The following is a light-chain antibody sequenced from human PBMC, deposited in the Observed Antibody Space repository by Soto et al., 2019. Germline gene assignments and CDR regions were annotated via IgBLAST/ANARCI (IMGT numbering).Light chain of an antibody. CDR3: QQYYSSAT. CDR2: AAS. J-gene: IGKJ1*01. CDR1: QGISSY. V-gene: IGKV1-8*01. Sequence: AIRMTQSPSSLSESTGDRVTITCRASQGISSYLAWYQQKPGKAPKLLIYAASTLQSGVPSRFSGSGSGTDFTLTISCLQSEDFATYYCQQYYSSATFGQGTKVEIK.